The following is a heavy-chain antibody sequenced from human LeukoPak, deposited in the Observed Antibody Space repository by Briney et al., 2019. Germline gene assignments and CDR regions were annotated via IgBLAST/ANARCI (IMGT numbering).Heavy chain of an antibody. CDR2: IYPGDSDT. CDR3: ARHAGGYSYGYFPYYYGMDV. Sequence: GESLKISCKGSGYSFTSYWIGWVRQMPGKGLEWMGIIYPGDSDTRYSPSFQGQVTISADKSISTAYLQWSSLKASDTAMYYCARHAGGYSYGYFPYYYGMDVWAKGPRSPSP. V-gene: IGHV5-51*01. D-gene: IGHD5-18*01. CDR1: GYSFTSYW. J-gene: IGHJ6*02.